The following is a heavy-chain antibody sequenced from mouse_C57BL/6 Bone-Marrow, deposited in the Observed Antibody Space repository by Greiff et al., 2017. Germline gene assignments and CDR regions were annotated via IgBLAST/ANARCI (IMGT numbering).Heavy chain of an antibody. CDR2: IYPEDGET. V-gene: IGHV14-2*01. J-gene: IGHJ4*01. Sequence: EVQLQQSGAELVKPGASVKLSCTASGFNIKDYNMHWVKQRTEQSLEWIGRIYPEDGETKYAPKFQGKDTITAATYSNTAYLQLSSLTSEDTAVYYCASFYYYGSRRMDYWGQGTSVTVSS. D-gene: IGHD1-1*01. CDR1: GFNIKDYN. CDR3: ASFYYYGSRRMDY.